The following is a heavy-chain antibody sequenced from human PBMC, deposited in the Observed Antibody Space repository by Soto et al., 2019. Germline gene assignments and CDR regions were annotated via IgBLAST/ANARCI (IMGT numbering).Heavy chain of an antibody. Sequence: EVQLVESGGGLIQPGGSLRLSCAASGFSVSVDSMIWVRQAPGKGLEWVSLFYNTGGTHYADSVKGRFIISKDISKNTRYLQLNSLRAEGTAVYFCARHDWLESWGQGTLVTVSS. V-gene: IGHV3-53*01. CDR3: ARHDWLES. J-gene: IGHJ5*01. CDR1: GFSVSVDS. CDR2: FYNTGGT.